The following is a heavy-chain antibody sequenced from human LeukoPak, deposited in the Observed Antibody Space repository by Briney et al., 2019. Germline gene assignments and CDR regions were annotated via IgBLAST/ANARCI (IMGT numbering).Heavy chain of an antibody. CDR1: GGPFNDYY. J-gene: IGHJ4*02. CDR2: INHSGGT. Sequence: SETLSLTCALYGGPFNDYYWTWIRQPPGKGLEWIGEINHSGGTDYNPSLRSRVTISVDPSKNQLSLQLSSVTAADTGVYYCARVSGIMISLGGVISYFDYWGQGTLVTVSS. CDR3: ARVSGIMISLGGVISYFDY. V-gene: IGHV4-34*01. D-gene: IGHD3-16*02.